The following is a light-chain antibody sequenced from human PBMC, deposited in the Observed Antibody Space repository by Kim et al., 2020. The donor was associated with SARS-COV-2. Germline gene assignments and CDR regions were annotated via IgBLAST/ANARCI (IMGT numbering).Light chain of an antibody. Sequence: EIVMTQSPTNLSMSPGERATLSCKASQSVSSNLAWYQHKPGQAPRLLVHGISTRATGVPARFSGSGSGTEFTLTISSLQSEDFAVYYCQQYNDWPYTFGQGTKLEI. CDR1: QSVSSN. CDR3: QQYNDWPYT. J-gene: IGKJ2*01. V-gene: IGKV3-15*01. CDR2: GIS.